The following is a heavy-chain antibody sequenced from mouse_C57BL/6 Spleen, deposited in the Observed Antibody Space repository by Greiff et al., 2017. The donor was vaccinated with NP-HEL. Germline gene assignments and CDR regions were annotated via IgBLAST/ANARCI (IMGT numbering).Heavy chain of an antibody. D-gene: IGHD3-2*02. J-gene: IGHJ3*01. CDR1: GYSFTDYN. CDR2: INPNYGTT. V-gene: IGHV1-39*01. CDR3: GRTETAHSSFAY. Sequence: EVQLQQSGPELVTPGASVTISCKASGYSFTDYNMNWVKQSNGKSLEWIGVINPNYGTTSYNQKFKGKATLTVDQSTSTAYMKISSLTSEDSAVYYCGRTETAHSSFAYWGPGTLVTVSA.